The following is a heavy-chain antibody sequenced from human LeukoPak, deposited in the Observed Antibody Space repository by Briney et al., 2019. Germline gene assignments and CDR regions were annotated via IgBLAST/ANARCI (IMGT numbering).Heavy chain of an antibody. J-gene: IGHJ6*03. CDR3: ARGLHGYTYGYVPWELYYYMDV. V-gene: IGHV4-61*09. Sequence: SETLSLTCNVSGGSINSGRYYWSWIRQPAGRGLEWIGHISTSGRTSYSPSFKSRVTISVDTSKNQFSLKMSSVSAADTAVYYCARGLHGYTYGYVPWELYYYMDVWGKGTTVTISS. CDR2: ISTSGRT. CDR1: GGSINSGRYY. D-gene: IGHD5-18*01.